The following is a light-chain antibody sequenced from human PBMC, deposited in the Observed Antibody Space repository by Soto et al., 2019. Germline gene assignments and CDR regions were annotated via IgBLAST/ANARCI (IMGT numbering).Light chain of an antibody. CDR3: QQRSNWPPIT. J-gene: IGKJ5*01. V-gene: IGKV3-11*01. CDR1: QSVSRN. Sequence: EIVMTQSPATLSVSPGERPTFSCRVSQSVSRNLAWYQQTPGQAPRLLXYDASNRANGIPARFSGSGSGTDLTLTISSLEPEDFAVYDCQQRSNWPPITFGQGTRLEIK. CDR2: DAS.